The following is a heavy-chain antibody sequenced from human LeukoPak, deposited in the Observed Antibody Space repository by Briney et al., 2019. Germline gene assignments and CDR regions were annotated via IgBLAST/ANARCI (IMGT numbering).Heavy chain of an antibody. CDR2: IYYSGST. Sequence: SETLSLTCTVSGGSISSYYWSWIRQPPGKELEWIGYIYYSGSTNYNPSLKSRVTISVDTSKNQFSLKLSSVTAADTAVYYCARHGSRSYYDILTGTFDPWGQGTLVTVSS. CDR1: GGSISSYY. J-gene: IGHJ5*02. CDR3: ARHGSRSYYDILTGTFDP. V-gene: IGHV4-59*08. D-gene: IGHD3-9*01.